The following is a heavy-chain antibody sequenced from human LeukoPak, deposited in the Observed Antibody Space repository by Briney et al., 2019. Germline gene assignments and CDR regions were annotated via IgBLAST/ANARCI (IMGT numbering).Heavy chain of an antibody. CDR1: GFTFSSYA. D-gene: IGHD3-3*01. V-gene: IGHV3-23*01. CDR2: ISGSGGST. CDR3: ARDIPSITIFGVVIPFQH. Sequence: GGSLRLSCAASGFTFSSYAMSWVRQAPGKGLEWVSAISGSGGSTYYADSVKGRFTISRDNAKNSLYLQMNSLRAEDTAVYYCARDIPSITIFGVVIPFQHWGQGTLVTVSS. J-gene: IGHJ1*01.